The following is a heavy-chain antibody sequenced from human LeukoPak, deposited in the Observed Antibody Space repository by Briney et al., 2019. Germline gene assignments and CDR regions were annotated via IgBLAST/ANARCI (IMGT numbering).Heavy chain of an antibody. D-gene: IGHD1-14*01. Sequence: GGSLRLSCAASGFTFTNYAMSWVRQVPGKGLEWVSGISISGITYYADSVKGRFTISRDNSKNTLYLHINSLRAEDTALYYCVKDNPLDYWGQGTLVIVSS. J-gene: IGHJ4*02. V-gene: IGHV3-23*01. CDR3: VKDNPLDY. CDR2: ISISGIT. CDR1: GFTFTNYA.